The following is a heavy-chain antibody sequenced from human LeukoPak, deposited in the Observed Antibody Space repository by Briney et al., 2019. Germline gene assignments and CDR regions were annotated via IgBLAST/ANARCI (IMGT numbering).Heavy chain of an antibody. Sequence: PGRSLRLSCAASGFTFSNYGTHWVRQAPGKGLEWVAVIWYDGSTKYYADSVKGRFTISRDNSKNTLFLQMNSLRAEDTAVYYCARERASSSRNCFDPWGQGTLVTVSS. CDR2: IWYDGSTK. CDR3: ARERASSSRNCFDP. J-gene: IGHJ5*02. CDR1: GFTFSNYG. D-gene: IGHD6-6*01. V-gene: IGHV3-33*01.